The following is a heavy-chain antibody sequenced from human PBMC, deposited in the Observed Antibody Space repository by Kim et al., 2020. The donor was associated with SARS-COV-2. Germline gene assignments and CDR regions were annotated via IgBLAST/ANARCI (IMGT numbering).Heavy chain of an antibody. J-gene: IGHJ4*02. CDR3: AKDIERRTAGSFDY. V-gene: IGHV3-9*01. D-gene: IGHD5-18*01. CDR2: ISWNSGSI. CDR1: GYTVTYSY. Sequence: GGSLRLSCAASGYTVTYSYMDWVRQAPGKGLEWVSGISWNSGSIGYADSVKGRFTISRDNAKNSLYLQMNSLRAEDTALYYCAKDIERRTAGSFDYWGQGTLVTVSS.